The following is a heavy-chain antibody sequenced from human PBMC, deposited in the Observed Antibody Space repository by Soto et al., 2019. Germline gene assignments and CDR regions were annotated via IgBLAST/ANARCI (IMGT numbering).Heavy chain of an antibody. Sequence: GASVKVSCKASGYTFTSYGMNWVRQAPGRGLEWMGVTIPALGTSNYAQRLQGRVTITVDKATNTAYLNLTTLTSEDAAIYYCARTSITRVDYWGQGTLVTVSS. D-gene: IGHD3-10*01. V-gene: IGHV1-69*10. CDR1: GYTFTSYG. CDR2: TIPALGTS. J-gene: IGHJ4*02. CDR3: ARTSITRVDY.